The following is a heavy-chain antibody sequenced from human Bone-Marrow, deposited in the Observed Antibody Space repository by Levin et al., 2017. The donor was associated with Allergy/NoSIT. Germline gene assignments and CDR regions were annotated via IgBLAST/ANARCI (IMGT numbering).Heavy chain of an antibody. D-gene: IGHD2-15*01. Sequence: PGGSLRLSCATSGFSFGAYGMHWVRQVPGQGLEWVALIWFDGTDQYYADSVKGRFTISRDNSNNTMFLQMRSLRIEDTDVYHCARGGICSGGSCLSGWFDPWGQGTLVTVSS. J-gene: IGHJ5*02. CDR3: ARGGICSGGSCLSGWFDP. CDR1: GFSFGAYG. CDR2: IWFDGTDQ. V-gene: IGHV3-30*02.